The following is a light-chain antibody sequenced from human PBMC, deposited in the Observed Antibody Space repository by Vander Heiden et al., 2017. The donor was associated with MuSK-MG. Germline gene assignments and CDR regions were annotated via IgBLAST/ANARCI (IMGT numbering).Light chain of an antibody. CDR1: QSVSSN. J-gene: IGKJ4*01. V-gene: IGKV3-11*01. Sequence: IVLRQSPATLSLSPGERATLSCRASQSVSSNLAWYQQKPGQAPRLLIYDASNRATGVPARFSGSASGTDFTLTISSLEPEDFAVYHCQQRSNSPLTFGGGTKVEIK. CDR3: QQRSNSPLT. CDR2: DAS.